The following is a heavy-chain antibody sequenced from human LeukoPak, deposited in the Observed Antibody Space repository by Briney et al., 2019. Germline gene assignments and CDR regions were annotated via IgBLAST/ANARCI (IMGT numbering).Heavy chain of an antibody. Sequence: GGSLRLSCAASGFTFSTYGMHWVRQAPGKGLEWVAVIWYGGSNKYYADSVKGRFTISRDNSKNTLYLQMNSLRAEDTAVYYCAKDEDYGGNSGIDYWGQGTLVTVSS. J-gene: IGHJ4*02. CDR1: GFTFSTYG. D-gene: IGHD4-23*01. V-gene: IGHV3-30*02. CDR2: IWYGGSNK. CDR3: AKDEDYGGNSGIDY.